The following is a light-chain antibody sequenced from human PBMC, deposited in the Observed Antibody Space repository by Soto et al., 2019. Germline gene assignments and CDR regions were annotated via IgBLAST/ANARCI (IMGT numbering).Light chain of an antibody. J-gene: IGLJ1*01. V-gene: IGLV1-47*01. Sequence: QSVLTQPPSASGTPGQRVTTSCSGGSSNIGTNYVYWYQQLPGTAPKLLIYRNNLRPSGVPDRFSASKSGTSASLAISGLRSEDEADYFCAGWDDSLHGLLFGAGTKVTVL. CDR2: RNN. CDR3: AGWDDSLHGLL. CDR1: SSNIGTNY.